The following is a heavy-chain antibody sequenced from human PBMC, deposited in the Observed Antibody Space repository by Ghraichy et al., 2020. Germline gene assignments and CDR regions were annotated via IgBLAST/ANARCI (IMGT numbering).Heavy chain of an antibody. V-gene: IGHV3-48*02. J-gene: IGHJ3*01. CDR3: ARDGNDWAGYAYDL. Sequence: GGSLRLSCAVSGFPVNYYTMNWIRQAPGKGLEWVSYISLAGDTTYYVDSVKGRFTISRDEVKNTLYLQMDSLREEDTALYYCARDGNDWAGYAYDLWGQGTMVTVSS. D-gene: IGHD1-1*01. CDR1: GFPVNYYT. CDR2: ISLAGDTT.